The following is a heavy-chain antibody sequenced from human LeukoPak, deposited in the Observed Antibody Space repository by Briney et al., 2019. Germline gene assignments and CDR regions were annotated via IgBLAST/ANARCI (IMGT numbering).Heavy chain of an antibody. CDR2: ISYDGSNK. CDR1: GFTFTSYV. J-gene: IGHJ5*02. CDR3: ARPRGAAAGTFGFDP. D-gene: IGHD6-13*01. Sequence: PGRSLRLSCAASGFTFTSYVMHWVRQAPGKGLQWVALISYDGSNKYYADSVKGRFTISRDNSKNTLYLRMNSLRAEDTAVYYCARPRGAAAGTFGFDPWGQGTLVTVSS. V-gene: IGHV3-30*03.